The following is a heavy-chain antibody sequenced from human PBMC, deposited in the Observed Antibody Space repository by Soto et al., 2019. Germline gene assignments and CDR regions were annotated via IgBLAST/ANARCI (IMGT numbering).Heavy chain of an antibody. CDR1: GYSFTSYG. Sequence: GESLTISCKVSGYSFTSYGIGWVRQMPGKGLEWMGIIYPGDSDTRYSPSFQGQVTISADKSISTAYLQWSSLKASDTAMYYCARPALQGVAFPYDAFDIWGQGTMFTVSS. J-gene: IGHJ3*02. CDR3: ARPALQGVAFPYDAFDI. D-gene: IGHD3-3*02. V-gene: IGHV5-51*01. CDR2: IYPGDSDT.